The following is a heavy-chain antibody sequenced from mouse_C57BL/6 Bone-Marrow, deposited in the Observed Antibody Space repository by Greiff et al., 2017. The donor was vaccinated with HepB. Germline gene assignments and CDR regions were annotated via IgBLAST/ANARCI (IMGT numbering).Heavy chain of an antibody. CDR3: ARIYYGNLAWFAY. V-gene: IGHV1-69*01. D-gene: IGHD2-1*01. J-gene: IGHJ3*01. CDR1: GYTFTSYW. Sequence: QQSCKASGYTFTSYWMHWVKQRPGQGLEWIGEIDPSDSYTNYNQKFKGKSTLTVDKSSSTAYMQLSSLTSEDSAVYYCARIYYGNLAWFAYWGQGTLVTVSA. CDR2: IDPSDSYT.